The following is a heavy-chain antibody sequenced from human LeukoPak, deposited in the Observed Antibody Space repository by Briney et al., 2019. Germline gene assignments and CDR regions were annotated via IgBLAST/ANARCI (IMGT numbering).Heavy chain of an antibody. V-gene: IGHV3-21*01. CDR1: GFTLSSYS. J-gene: IGHJ4*02. CDR2: ISSSSSYI. D-gene: IGHD3-3*01. CDR3: ASGFLEWLFDY. Sequence: GGSLRLSCAASGFTLSSYSMNWVRQAPGKGLEWVSSISSSSSYIYYADSVKGRFTISRDNAKNSLYLQMNSLRAEDTAVYYCASGFLEWLFDYWGQGTLVTVSS.